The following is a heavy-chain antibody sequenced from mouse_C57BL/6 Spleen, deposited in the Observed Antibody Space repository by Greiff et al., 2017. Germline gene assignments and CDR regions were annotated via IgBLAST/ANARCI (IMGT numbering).Heavy chain of an antibody. CDR3: ARSDPLYYFGSSWDWYFDV. J-gene: IGHJ1*03. D-gene: IGHD1-1*01. V-gene: IGHV14-3*01. CDR2: IDPANGNT. CDR1: GFNIKNTY. Sequence: EVMLVESVAELVRPGASVKLSCTASGFNIKNTYMHWVKQRPEQGLEWIGRIDPANGNTKSAPKFQGKATITADTSSTTAYLQLISLTSEDTAIYYCARSDPLYYFGSSWDWYFDVWGTGTTVTVSS.